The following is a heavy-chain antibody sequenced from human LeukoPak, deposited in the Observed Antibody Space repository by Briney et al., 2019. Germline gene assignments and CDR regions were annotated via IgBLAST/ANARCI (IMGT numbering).Heavy chain of an antibody. CDR2: IYYSGST. CDR1: GGSISSGGYY. J-gene: IGHJ3*02. D-gene: IGHD5-18*01. V-gene: IGHV4-31*03. Sequence: SETLSLTCTVSGGSISSGGYYWSWIRQHPGKGLEWIGYIYYSGSTYYNPSLKSRVTISVDTSKNQFSLKLSSVTAADTAVYYCASSRPIIQLWPWGAFDIWGQGTMVTVSS. CDR3: ASSRPIIQLWPWGAFDI.